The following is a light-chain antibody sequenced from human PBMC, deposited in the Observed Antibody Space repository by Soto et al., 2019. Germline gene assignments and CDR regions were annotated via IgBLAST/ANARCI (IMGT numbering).Light chain of an antibody. Sequence: QSVLTQPPSASGSPRQSVTISCTGASSDVGGYNYVSWYQQHPGKAPKLIIYEVNKRPSGVPDRFSGSKSGNTASLTVSGLQAEDEADYYCSSYAGSNNYVFGTGTRSPS. CDR1: SSDVGGYNY. V-gene: IGLV2-8*01. CDR3: SSYAGSNNYV. J-gene: IGLJ1*01. CDR2: EVN.